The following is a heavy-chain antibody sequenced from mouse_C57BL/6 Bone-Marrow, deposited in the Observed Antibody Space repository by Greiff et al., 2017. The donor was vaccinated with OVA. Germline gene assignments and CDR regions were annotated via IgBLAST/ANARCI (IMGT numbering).Heavy chain of an antibody. V-gene: IGHV1-82*01. J-gene: IGHJ2*01. D-gene: IGHD3-3*01. CDR3: ARGRDLFDD. CDR1: GYAFSSSW. CDR2: IYPGDGDT. Sequence: QVQLQQSGPELVKPGASVKISCKASGYAFSSSWMNWVKQRPGKGLEWIGRIYPGDGDTNYNGKFKGKATLTADKSSSTAYMQLSSLTSEDAAVYFCARGRDLFDDWGQGTTLTVSS.